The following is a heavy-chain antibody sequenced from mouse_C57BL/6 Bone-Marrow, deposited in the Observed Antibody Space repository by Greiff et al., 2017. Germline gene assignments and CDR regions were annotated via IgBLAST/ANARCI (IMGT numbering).Heavy chain of an antibody. D-gene: IGHD1-1*01. V-gene: IGHV1-22*01. CDR1: GYTFTDYN. CDR3: ARNSFITTVVYWYFDV. J-gene: IGHJ1*03. Sequence: VQLQQSGPELVKPGASVKMSCKASGYTFTDYNMHWVKQSHGKSLEWIGYINPNNGGTSYNQKFKGKATLTVNKSSSTAYMELRSLTSEDSAVYYCARNSFITTVVYWYFDVWGTGTTVTVSS. CDR2: INPNNGGT.